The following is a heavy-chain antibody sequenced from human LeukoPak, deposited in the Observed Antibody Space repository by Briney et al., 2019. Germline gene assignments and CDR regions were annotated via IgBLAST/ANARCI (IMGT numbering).Heavy chain of an antibody. CDR2: IYSSGST. Sequence: KPSETLSLTCTVSGGSISSSSYYWGWIRQPAGQGLEWIGYIYSSGSTNYNPSLKSRVTISVDTSKNQFSLKLSSVTAADTAVYYCARAAAAWDYWGQGTLVTVSS. J-gene: IGHJ4*02. CDR1: GGSISSSSYY. V-gene: IGHV4-61*05. CDR3: ARAAAAWDY. D-gene: IGHD6-13*01.